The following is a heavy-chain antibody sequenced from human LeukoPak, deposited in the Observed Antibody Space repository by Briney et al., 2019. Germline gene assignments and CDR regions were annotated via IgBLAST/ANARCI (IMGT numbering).Heavy chain of an antibody. Sequence: PSQTLSLTYTVSGGSISSGDYYWSWIRQPPGKGLEWIGYIYYSGSTSYNPSLKSRVTISVDTSKNQFSLKLSSVTAADTAVYYCARSLVDFWSGYPYTFDYWGQGTLVTVSS. CDR3: ARSLVDFWSGYPYTFDY. CDR2: IYYSGST. J-gene: IGHJ4*02. D-gene: IGHD3-3*01. V-gene: IGHV4-30-4*08. CDR1: GGSISSGDYY.